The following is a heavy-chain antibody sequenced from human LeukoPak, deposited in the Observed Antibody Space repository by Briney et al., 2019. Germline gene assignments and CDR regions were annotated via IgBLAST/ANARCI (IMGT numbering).Heavy chain of an antibody. D-gene: IGHD6-13*01. J-gene: IGHJ6*03. CDR2: IYYSGST. V-gene: IGHV4-39*07. CDR1: GGSISSSSYY. CDR3: ARVPGAYSSSWKLYYYYYMDV. Sequence: SETLSLTCTVSGGSISSSSYYWGWIRQPPGKGLEWIGSIYYSGSTYYNPPLKSRVTISVDTSKNQFSLKLSSVTAADTAVYYCARVPGAYSSSWKLYYYYYMDVWGKGTTVTVSS.